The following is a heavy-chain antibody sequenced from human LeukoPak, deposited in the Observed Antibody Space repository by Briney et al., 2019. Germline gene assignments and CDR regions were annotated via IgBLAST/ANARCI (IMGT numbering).Heavy chain of an antibody. CDR1: GYTFTSYG. CDR3: ASQGAGGYSSSWYNWFDP. Sequence: ASVKVSCKASGYTFTSYGISWVRQAPGQGLEWMGWISAYNGNTNYAQKLQGRVTMTTDTSTSTAYMELRSLRSEDTAVYYCASQGAGGYSSSWYNWFDPWGQGTLVTVSS. CDR2: ISAYNGNT. J-gene: IGHJ5*02. V-gene: IGHV1-18*01. D-gene: IGHD6-13*01.